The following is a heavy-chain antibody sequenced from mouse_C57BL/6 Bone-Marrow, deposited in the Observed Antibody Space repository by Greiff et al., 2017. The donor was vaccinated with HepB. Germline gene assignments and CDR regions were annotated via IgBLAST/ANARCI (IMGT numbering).Heavy chain of an antibody. CDR1: GYTFTSYW. Sequence: QVQLQQPGAELVMPGASVKLSCKASGYTFTSYWMHWVKQRPGQGLEWIGEIDPSDSYTNYKQKFKGKSTLTVDKSSSTAYMQLSSLTSEDSAVYYCARGWYAYWGQGTRVTVSA. CDR2: IDPSDSYT. CDR3: ARGWYAY. D-gene: IGHD2-1*01. V-gene: IGHV1-69*01. J-gene: IGHJ3*01.